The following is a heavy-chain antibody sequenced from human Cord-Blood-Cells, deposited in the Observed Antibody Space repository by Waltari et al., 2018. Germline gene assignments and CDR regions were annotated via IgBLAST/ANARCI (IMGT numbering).Heavy chain of an antibody. CDR3: ARVPYCSGGSCYFEGWFDP. J-gene: IGHJ5*02. CDR2: IIPILGIA. D-gene: IGHD2-15*01. Sequence: QVQLVQSGAEVKKPGSSVKVSCKASGGTFSSYAISWVRQAPGQGLEWMGRIIPILGIANYAQKCQGRVTITADKSTSTAYMELSSLRSEDTAVYYCARVPYCSGGSCYFEGWFDPWGQGTLVTVSS. CDR1: GGTFSSYA. V-gene: IGHV1-69*09.